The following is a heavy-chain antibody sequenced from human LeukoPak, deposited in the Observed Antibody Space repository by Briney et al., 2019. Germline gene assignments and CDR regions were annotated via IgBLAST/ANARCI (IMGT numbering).Heavy chain of an antibody. V-gene: IGHV4-34*01. CDR3: ARGPIGDSSGYYYPNWFDP. CDR1: GGSFSGYY. Sequence: PSETLSLTCAVYGGSFSGYYWGWIRQPPGKGLGWIGGINHSGSTNYNPSLKSRVTISVDTSKNQFSLKLSSVTAADTAVYYCARGPIGDSSGYYYPNWFDPWGQGTLVTVSS. CDR2: INHSGST. J-gene: IGHJ5*02. D-gene: IGHD3-22*01.